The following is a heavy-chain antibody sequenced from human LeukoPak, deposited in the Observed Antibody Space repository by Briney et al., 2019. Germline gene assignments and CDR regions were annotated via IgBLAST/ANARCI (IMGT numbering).Heavy chain of an antibody. CDR3: ASITMVWGVNDY. J-gene: IGHJ4*02. CDR1: GFTFSSYA. CDR2: ISGSGGST. Sequence: NPGGSLRLSCAASGFTFSSYAMSWVRQAPGKGLEWVSAISGSGGSTYYADSVKGRFTISRDNAKNTLYLQMNSLRAEDTAVYYCASITMVWGVNDYWGQGTLVTVSS. D-gene: IGHD3-10*01. V-gene: IGHV3-23*01.